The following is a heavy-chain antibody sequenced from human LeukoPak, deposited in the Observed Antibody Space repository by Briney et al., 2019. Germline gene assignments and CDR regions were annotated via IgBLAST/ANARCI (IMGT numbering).Heavy chain of an antibody. J-gene: IGHJ4*02. CDR2: LNPNSGDT. CDR3: ARGRNIEMTTMSGGSDY. V-gene: IGHV1-2*02. CDR1: GYTFTDYY. D-gene: IGHD5-24*01. Sequence: ASVKVSCKASGYTFTDYYMHWVRQAPGQGLEWMGWLNPNSGDTNYAQKFQGRVCMTRDTSISTAYMDLSDLRSDDTAVYYCARGRNIEMTTMSGGSDYWGQGTLVTVSS.